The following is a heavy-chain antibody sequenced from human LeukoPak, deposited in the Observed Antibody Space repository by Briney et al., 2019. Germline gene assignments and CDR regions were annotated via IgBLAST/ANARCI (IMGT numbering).Heavy chain of an antibody. J-gene: IGHJ4*02. Sequence: PGGSLRLSCAASGFTFSDYYMSWIRQAPGKGLEWVSYISSSGSTIYYADSVKGRFTISRDNAKNSLYLQMNSLRAEDTAVYYCVRDMRSSSCYDYWGQGTLVTVSS. CDR3: VRDMRSSSCYDY. D-gene: IGHD6-13*01. V-gene: IGHV3-11*01. CDR1: GFTFSDYY. CDR2: ISSSGSTI.